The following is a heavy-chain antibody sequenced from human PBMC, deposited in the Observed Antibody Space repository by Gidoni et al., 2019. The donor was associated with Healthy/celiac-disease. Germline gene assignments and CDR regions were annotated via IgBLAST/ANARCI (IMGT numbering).Heavy chain of an antibody. CDR1: GGSISSYY. CDR2: IYYSGST. Sequence: QVQLQESGPGLVKPSDTLSLTCTVSGGSISSYYWSWIRQPPGKGLEWIGYIYYSGSTNYNPSLKSRVTISVDTSKNQFSLKLSSVTAADTAVYYCARSRRYSSAFGMDVWGQGTTVTVSS. J-gene: IGHJ6*02. D-gene: IGHD6-25*01. CDR3: ARSRRYSSAFGMDV. V-gene: IGHV4-59*01.